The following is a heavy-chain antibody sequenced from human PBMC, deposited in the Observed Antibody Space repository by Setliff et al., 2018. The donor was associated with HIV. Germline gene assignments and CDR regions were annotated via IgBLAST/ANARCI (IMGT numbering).Heavy chain of an antibody. D-gene: IGHD1-26*01. CDR3: ARDWEGATHTDY. CDR2: INPNSGDI. J-gene: IGHJ4*02. V-gene: IGHV1-2*02. CDR1: GYTFTDYY. Sequence: ASVKVSCKASGYTFTDYYLHWVRQAPGQGLQWMGWINPNSGDINYAQKFQGRVTMTRDTSISTAYMELSRLRSDDTALYYCARDWEGATHTDYWGQGTLVTVSS.